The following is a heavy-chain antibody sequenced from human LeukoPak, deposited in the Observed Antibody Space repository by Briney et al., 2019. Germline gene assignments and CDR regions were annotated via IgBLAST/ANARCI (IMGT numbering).Heavy chain of an antibody. CDR2: IYYSGST. V-gene: IGHV4-39*01. J-gene: IGHJ6*02. Sequence: SETLSLTCTVSGGSISSSSYSWGWIRQPPGKGLEWIGSIYYSGSTYYNPSLKSRVTISVDTFKNQFSLKLSSVTAADTAVYYCARHGDGGSSSAWFDYYYYGMDVWGQGTTVTVSS. CDR3: ARHGDGGSSSAWFDYYYYGMDV. D-gene: IGHD6-6*01. CDR1: GGSISSSSYS.